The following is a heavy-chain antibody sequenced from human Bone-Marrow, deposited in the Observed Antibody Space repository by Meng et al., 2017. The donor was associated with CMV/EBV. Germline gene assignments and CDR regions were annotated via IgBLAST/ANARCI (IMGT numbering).Heavy chain of an antibody. Sequence: ASVKVSCKASGYTFTGYYMHWVRQAPGQGLEWMGWINPNSGGTNYAQKFQGRVTMTRDTSISTAYMELSRLRSDDTAVYYCARVARSTGSMGWRFYWGQGNLVNVDS. CDR1: GYTFTGYY. V-gene: IGHV1-2*02. J-gene: IGHJ4*02. CDR3: ARVARSTGSMGWRFY. D-gene: IGHD2-2*01. CDR2: INPNSGGT.